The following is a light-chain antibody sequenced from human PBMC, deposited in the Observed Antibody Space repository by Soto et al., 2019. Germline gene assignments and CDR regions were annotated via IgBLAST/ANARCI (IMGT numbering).Light chain of an antibody. CDR2: GAS. Sequence: EIVLTQSPGTLSLSPGERATLSCRASQSVSSSYLAWYQQKPGQAPRLLIYGASIRATGIPYRFSGSGSGTDFTLTISRLEPEDVAVYYCQQYGSSPPVYTFGQGTKLEIK. V-gene: IGKV3-20*01. CDR3: QQYGSSPPVYT. J-gene: IGKJ2*01. CDR1: QSVSSSY.